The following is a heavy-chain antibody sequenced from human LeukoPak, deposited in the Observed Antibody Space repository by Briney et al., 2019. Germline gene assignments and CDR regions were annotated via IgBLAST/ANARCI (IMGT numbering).Heavy chain of an antibody. CDR3: ARDPTAREFDY. V-gene: IGHV3-74*01. D-gene: IGHD6-6*01. J-gene: IGHJ4*02. CDR2: INSDGSST. CDR1: GFTFSSYW. Sequence: PGGSLRLSCAASGFTFSSYWMHWVRQAPGKGLVWVSRINSDGSSTSYADSVKGRLTISRDNAKNTPYLQMNSLRAEGTAVYYCARDPTAREFDYWGQGTLVTVSS.